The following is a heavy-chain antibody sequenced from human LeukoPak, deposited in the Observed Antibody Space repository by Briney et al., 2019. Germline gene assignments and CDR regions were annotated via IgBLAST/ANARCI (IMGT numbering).Heavy chain of an antibody. J-gene: IGHJ6*02. V-gene: IGHV4-4*07. Sequence: PSETLSLTCTVSGGSISSYYWSWIRQPAGKGLEWSGRIYTSGSTNYNPSLKSRVTMSVDTSKNQFSLKLSSVTAADTAVYYCARDGSGNYYYYYGMDVWGQGTTVTVSS. D-gene: IGHD2-15*01. CDR1: GGSISSYY. CDR3: ARDGSGNYYYYYGMDV. CDR2: IYTSGST.